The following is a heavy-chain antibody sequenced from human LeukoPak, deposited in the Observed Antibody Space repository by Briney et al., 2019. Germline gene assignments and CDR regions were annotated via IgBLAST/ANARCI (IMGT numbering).Heavy chain of an antibody. Sequence: YSFXXXXXXXVRXMXXKGRXXXGIIYPNDSDTRYSPSFQGQVTISADKSISTAYLQWGSLKASDTAMYYCARRRGSSTGQFDCWGQGTLVTV. CDR1: YSFXXXX. J-gene: IGHJ4*02. CDR3: ARRRGSSTGQFDC. D-gene: IGHD2-2*01. V-gene: IGHV5-51*01. CDR2: IYPNDSDT.